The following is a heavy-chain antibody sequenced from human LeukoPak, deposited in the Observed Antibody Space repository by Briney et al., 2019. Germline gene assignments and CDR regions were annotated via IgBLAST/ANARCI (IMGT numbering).Heavy chain of an antibody. Sequence: RRSLRLSCAASGFTFSSYGLHWVRQAPGKGLEWVAVISYDGSNKYYADSVKGRFTISRDNSKNTLYLQMNSLRAEDTAVYYCAKTTTHPSTIFGVVTYYSYGMDVWGQETMVTVSS. J-gene: IGHJ6*02. CDR3: AKTTTHPSTIFGVVTYYSYGMDV. V-gene: IGHV3-30*18. D-gene: IGHD3-3*01. CDR1: GFTFSSYG. CDR2: ISYDGSNK.